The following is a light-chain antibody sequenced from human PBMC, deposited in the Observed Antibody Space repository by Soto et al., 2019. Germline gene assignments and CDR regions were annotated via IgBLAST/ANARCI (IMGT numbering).Light chain of an antibody. J-gene: IGKJ5*01. CDR3: QQYNYWPIT. Sequence: EVVMTQSPATLSASPGERLTLSCRSSQSVADNLAWFQQKPGQGPRLLIYGASTRATGIPARFSGSGSVTDFTLTVSSLRSEDSAVYYCQQYNYWPITFGQGTRLEIK. CDR1: QSVADN. CDR2: GAS. V-gene: IGKV3-15*01.